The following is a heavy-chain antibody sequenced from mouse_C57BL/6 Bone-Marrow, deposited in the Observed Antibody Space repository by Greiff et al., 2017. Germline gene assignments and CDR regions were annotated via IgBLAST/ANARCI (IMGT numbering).Heavy chain of an antibody. Sequence: VKLMESGPGLVQPSQSLSITCTVSGFSLTSYGVHWVRQPPGKGLEWLGVIWSGGSTDYNAAFISRLSISKDNSKSQVFFKMNSLQADDTAIYYCAKNSYKGLWYFDYWGQGTTLTVSS. CDR1: GFSLTSYG. CDR2: IWSGGST. V-gene: IGHV2-4*01. D-gene: IGHD1-1*01. J-gene: IGHJ2*01. CDR3: AKNSYKGLWYFDY.